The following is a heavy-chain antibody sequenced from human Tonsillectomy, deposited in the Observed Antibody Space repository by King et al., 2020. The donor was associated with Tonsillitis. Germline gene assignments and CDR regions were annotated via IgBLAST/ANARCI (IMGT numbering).Heavy chain of an antibody. Sequence: VQLVESGGGLVQPGGSLRVSCAASGFTFSKYAMNWVRQAPGKGLEWVSAITGSGGSTFYADSVKGRVTISRDNSKNTVYLQMNSLRADDTAVYYCAKGGFDYWGQGTLVTVSS. V-gene: IGHV3-23*04. D-gene: IGHD3-16*01. J-gene: IGHJ4*02. CDR1: GFTFSKYA. CDR3: AKGGFDY. CDR2: ITGSGGST.